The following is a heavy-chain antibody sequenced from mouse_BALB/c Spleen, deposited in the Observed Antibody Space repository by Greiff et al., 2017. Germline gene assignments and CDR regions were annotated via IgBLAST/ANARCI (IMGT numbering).Heavy chain of an antibody. CDR3: TGYDGGYYYAMDY. D-gene: IGHD2-14*01. J-gene: IGHJ4*01. Sequence: LQQPGSELVRPGASVKLSCKASGYTFTSYWMHWVKQRPGQGLEWIGNIYPGSGSTNYDEKFKSKATLTVDTSSSTAYMQLSSLTSEDSAVYYCTGYDGGYYYAMDYWGQGTSVTVSS. CDR1: GYTFTSYW. CDR2: IYPGSGST. V-gene: IGHV1S22*01.